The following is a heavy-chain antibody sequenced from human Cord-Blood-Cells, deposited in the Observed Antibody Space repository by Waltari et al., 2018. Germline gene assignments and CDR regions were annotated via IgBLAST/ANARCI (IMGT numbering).Heavy chain of an antibody. D-gene: IGHD1-26*01. V-gene: IGHV3-33*01. J-gene: IGHJ2*01. CDR3: ARGGSGSYWYFDL. Sequence: QVQLVESGGGVVQPGRSLRLSCAASGFTFSSYGMHWVRQAPGKGLEWVAVIWYDGSNKYYADSVKGRFTISRDNSKNTLYLQMNSLRAEDTAVYYCARGGSGSYWYFDLWGRGTLVTVSS. CDR2: IWYDGSNK. CDR1: GFTFSSYG.